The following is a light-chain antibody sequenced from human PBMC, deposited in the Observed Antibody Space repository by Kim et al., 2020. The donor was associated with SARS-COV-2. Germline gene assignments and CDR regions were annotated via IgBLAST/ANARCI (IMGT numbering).Light chain of an antibody. J-gene: IGLJ1*01. CDR2: RDS. CDR1: NIGSKN. V-gene: IGLV3-9*01. CDR3: QVWDSSTYV. Sequence: VALGQPARYPWGGNNIGSKNVHWYQQKPGQAPVLVIYRDSNRPSGIPERFSGSNSGNTATLTISRAQAGDEADYYCQVWDSSTYVFGTGTKVTVL.